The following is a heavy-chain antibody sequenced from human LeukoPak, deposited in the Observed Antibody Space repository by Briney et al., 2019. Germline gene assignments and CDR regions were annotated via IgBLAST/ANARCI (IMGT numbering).Heavy chain of an antibody. J-gene: IGHJ4*02. CDR1: GFTFSSYS. CDR2: ISSSSSYI. CDR3: ASQQWLAHYFDY. Sequence: GGSLRLSCAASGFTFSSYSMNWVRQAPGKGLEWVSSISSSSSYIYYADSVKGRFTISRDNAKSSLYLQMNSLRAEDTAVYYCASQQWLAHYFDYWGQGTLVTVSS. D-gene: IGHD6-19*01. V-gene: IGHV3-21*01.